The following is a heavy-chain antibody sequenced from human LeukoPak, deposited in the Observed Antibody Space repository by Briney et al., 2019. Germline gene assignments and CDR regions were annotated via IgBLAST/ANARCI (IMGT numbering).Heavy chain of an antibody. D-gene: IGHD2-15*01. Sequence: SVKVSCKASGGTFSSYAISWVRQAPGQGLEWMGRTIPILGIANYAQKFQGRVTITADKSTSTAYMELSSLRSEDTAVYYCARDHPVVVAANWGQGTLVTVSS. CDR2: TIPILGIA. CDR1: GGTFSSYA. V-gene: IGHV1-69*04. CDR3: ARDHPVVVAAN. J-gene: IGHJ4*02.